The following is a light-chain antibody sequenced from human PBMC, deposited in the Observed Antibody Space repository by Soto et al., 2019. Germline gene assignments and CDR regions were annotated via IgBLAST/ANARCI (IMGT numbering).Light chain of an antibody. V-gene: IGKV3-15*01. CDR1: QSVSSN. CDR3: QQYNNWPQKT. J-gene: IGKJ1*01. Sequence: EIVMTQSPATLSVSPGERATLSCRASQSVSSNLAWYKQKPGQAPRLLIYGASNRATGIPARFSGSGSGTEFTFTISSLQSEDFAVYYCQQYNNWPQKTFGQGT. CDR2: GAS.